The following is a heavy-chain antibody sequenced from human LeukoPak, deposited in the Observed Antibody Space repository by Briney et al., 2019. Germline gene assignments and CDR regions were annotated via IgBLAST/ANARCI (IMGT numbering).Heavy chain of an antibody. Sequence: GGSLRLSCAASGFTFSNAWMSWVRQAPGKGLEWVGRIKSKTDGGTTDYAAPVKGRFTISRDDSKNTLYLQMNSLRAEDTAVYYCANGHQPRPRPALYYGMDVWGQGTTVTVSS. V-gene: IGHV3-15*01. CDR3: ANGHQPRPRPALYYGMDV. D-gene: IGHD2-2*01. CDR2: IKSKTDGGTT. CDR1: GFTFSNAW. J-gene: IGHJ6*02.